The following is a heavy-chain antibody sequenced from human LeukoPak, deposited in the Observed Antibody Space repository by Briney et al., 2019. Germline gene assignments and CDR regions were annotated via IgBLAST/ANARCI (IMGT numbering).Heavy chain of an antibody. D-gene: IGHD1-14*01. V-gene: IGHV3-74*01. CDR3: AREAPVSPGFDY. CDR2: INSDGSST. J-gene: IGHJ4*02. Sequence: GGSLRLSCAASGFTFSSYWMHWVRQAPGKGLVWVSRINSDGSSTSYADSVKGRFTISRDNAKNTLYLQMNSLRAEDTAVYYCAREAPVSPGFDYWGQGTLVTVSS. CDR1: GFTFSSYW.